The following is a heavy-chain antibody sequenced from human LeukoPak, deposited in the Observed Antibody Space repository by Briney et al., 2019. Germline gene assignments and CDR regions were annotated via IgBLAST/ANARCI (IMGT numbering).Heavy chain of an antibody. CDR3: ASYTGYQKNYYYYYMDV. Sequence: SETLSLTCAVYVGSFSGYCWSWIRQPPGKGLEWIGEINHSGSTNYNSSLKSRVTISVDTSKNQFSLKLSSVTAADTAVYYCASYTGYQKNYYYYYMDVWGKGTTVTVSS. V-gene: IGHV4-34*01. D-gene: IGHD3-9*01. J-gene: IGHJ6*03. CDR2: INHSGST. CDR1: VGSFSGYC.